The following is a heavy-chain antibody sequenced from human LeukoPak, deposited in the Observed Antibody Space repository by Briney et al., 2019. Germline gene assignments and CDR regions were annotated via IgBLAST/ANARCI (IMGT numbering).Heavy chain of an antibody. D-gene: IGHD6-13*01. V-gene: IGHV1-3*01. CDR1: GYAFSPYV. CDR2: INAGNGIAT. J-gene: IGHJ4*02. Sequence: GASVKVSCKASGYAFSPYVVQWVRQAPGHALEWMGWINAGNGIATNYSQKFPANPPMTTDTSATPVYMELNSLRSEDTAVYYCAKSGSSWSCDSWGPGTLVTVSS. CDR3: AKSGSSWSCDS.